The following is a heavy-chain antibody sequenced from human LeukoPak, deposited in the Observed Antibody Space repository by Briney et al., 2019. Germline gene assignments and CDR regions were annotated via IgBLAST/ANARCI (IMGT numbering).Heavy chain of an antibody. Sequence: SETLSLTCAVYGGSFSGYYWSWIRQPPGKGLEWIGEINHSGSTYYNPSLKSRVTISVDTSKNQFSLKLSSVTAADTAVYYCARHGGVIVVVPADFDYWGQGTLVTVSS. CDR2: INHSGST. J-gene: IGHJ4*02. D-gene: IGHD2-2*01. CDR1: GGSFSGYY. V-gene: IGHV4-34*01. CDR3: ARHGGVIVVVPADFDY.